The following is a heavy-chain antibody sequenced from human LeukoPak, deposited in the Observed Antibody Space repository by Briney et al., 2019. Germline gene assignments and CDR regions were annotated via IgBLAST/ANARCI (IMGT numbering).Heavy chain of an antibody. V-gene: IGHV3-48*02. CDR1: GFTFSTYS. J-gene: IGHJ4*02. CDR3: AGASWFGEWVR. CDR2: ISSSSTI. D-gene: IGHD3-10*01. Sequence: TGGSLRLSCAASGFTFSTYSMNWVRQAPGKGLEWLSYISSSSTIYYADSVKGRFTISRDNAKNSLNLQMNSLRDEDTAVYYCAGASWFGEWVRWGQGTLVTVSS.